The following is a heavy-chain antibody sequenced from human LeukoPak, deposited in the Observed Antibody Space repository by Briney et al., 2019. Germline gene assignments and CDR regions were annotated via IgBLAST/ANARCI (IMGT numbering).Heavy chain of an antibody. CDR2: IWYDGSNK. CDR1: GFTFSSYG. D-gene: IGHD6-19*01. J-gene: IGHJ4*02. Sequence: GRSLGLSCAASGFTFSSYGMHWVRQAPGKGLEWVAVIWYDGSNKYYADSVKGRFTISRDNSKNTLYLQMNSLRAEDTAVYYCARDLSIAVAGMVDYWGQGTLVTVSS. V-gene: IGHV3-33*01. CDR3: ARDLSIAVAGMVDY.